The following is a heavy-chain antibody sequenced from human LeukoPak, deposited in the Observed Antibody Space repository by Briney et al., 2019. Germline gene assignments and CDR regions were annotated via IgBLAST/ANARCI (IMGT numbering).Heavy chain of an antibody. CDR1: GGSFSGYY. D-gene: IGHD3-9*01. J-gene: IGHJ4*02. Sequence: SETLSLTCAVYGGSFSGYYCSWIRQPPGKGLEWIGEINHSGSTNYNPSLKSRVTISVDTSKNQFSLKLSSVTGADTAGYYCARVGLTGYRRFDYWGQGTLVTVSS. V-gene: IGHV4-34*01. CDR3: ARVGLTGYRRFDY. CDR2: INHSGST.